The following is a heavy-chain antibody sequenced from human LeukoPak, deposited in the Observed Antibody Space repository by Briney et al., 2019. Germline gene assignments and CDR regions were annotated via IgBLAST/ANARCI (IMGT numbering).Heavy chain of an antibody. V-gene: IGHV1-46*01. CDR1: GYTFTTYY. D-gene: IGHD6-19*01. J-gene: IGHJ4*02. CDR3: ARTWVVPQLYYFDY. CDR2: INPSGGST. Sequence: ASVKVPCKASGYTFTTYYMHWVRPAPGQGLEWMGIINPSGGSTSYAQKFQGRVTITRDTSTSTVYMELSSLRSEDTAVYYCARTWVVPQLYYFDYWGQGTLVTVSS.